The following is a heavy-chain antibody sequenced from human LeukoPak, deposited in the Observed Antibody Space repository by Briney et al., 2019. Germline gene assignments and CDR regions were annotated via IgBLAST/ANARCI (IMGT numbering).Heavy chain of an antibody. CDR1: GGSISSYY. D-gene: IGHD1-26*01. CDR2: IYYSGST. CDR3: ASSSGSYSSLFDY. J-gene: IGHJ4*02. V-gene: IGHV4-59*01. Sequence: SETLSLTCTVSGGSISSYYWSWIRQPPGKGLEWIGYIYYSGSTNYNPSLKSRVTISVDTSKNQFSLKLSSVTAADTAVYYCASSSGSYSSLFDYWGQGTLVTVSS.